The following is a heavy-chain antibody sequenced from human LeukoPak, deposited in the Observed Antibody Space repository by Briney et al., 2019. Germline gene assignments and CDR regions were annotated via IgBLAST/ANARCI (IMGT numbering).Heavy chain of an antibody. CDR2: ISSSGSTI. J-gene: IGHJ4*02. D-gene: IGHD2-15*01. CDR3: ASHIGYCSGGSCYLDPFDY. CDR1: GFTFSDYY. Sequence: GGSLRLSCAASGFTFSDYYMSWIRQAPGKGLEWVSYISSSGSTIYYADSVKGRFTISRDNAKNSLYLQMNSLRAEDTAVYYCASHIGYCSGGSCYLDPFDYWGQGTLVTVSS. V-gene: IGHV3-11*04.